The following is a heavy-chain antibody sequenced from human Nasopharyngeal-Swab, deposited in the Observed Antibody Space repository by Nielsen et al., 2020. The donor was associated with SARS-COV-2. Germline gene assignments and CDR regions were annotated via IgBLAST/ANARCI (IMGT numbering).Heavy chain of an antibody. Sequence: GESLKISCATSGFIFSDSAKHWVRQASGKGLEWVGRIRSKTNNYATAYGASVKGRFTISRDDSNNMAYLQMNSLKSEDTAVYYCARKYDSSGHQFDWGQGTLVTVSS. J-gene: IGHJ4*02. CDR2: IRSKTNNYAT. CDR3: ARKYDSSGHQFD. CDR1: GFIFSDSA. D-gene: IGHD3-22*01. V-gene: IGHV3-73*01.